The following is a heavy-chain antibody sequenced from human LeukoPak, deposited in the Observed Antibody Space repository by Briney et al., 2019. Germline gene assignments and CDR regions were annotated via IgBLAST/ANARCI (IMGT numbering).Heavy chain of an antibody. Sequence: SETLSLTCAVYGGSLSVYYWSWIRQPPGKGREWIGEINHSGSTNYNPSLKSRVTISVDTSKNQFSLKLSSVTAADTAVYYCARGKRGYSSSWYDYWGQGTLVTVSS. V-gene: IGHV4-34*01. CDR3: ARGKRGYSSSWYDY. D-gene: IGHD6-13*01. CDR1: GGSLSVYY. J-gene: IGHJ4*02. CDR2: INHSGST.